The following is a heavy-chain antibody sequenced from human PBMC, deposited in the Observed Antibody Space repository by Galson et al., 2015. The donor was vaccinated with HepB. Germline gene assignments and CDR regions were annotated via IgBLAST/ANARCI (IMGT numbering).Heavy chain of an antibody. V-gene: IGHV1-69*13. CDR1: GGTFSSYG. Sequence: SVKVSCKASGGTFSSYGISWVRQAPGQGLEWLGGIIPMFGVGKYAQNFQGRVTITADESTSTAYMELSSLRSEDTAVYYCASVGASGKFFYYFDYWGQGTLVTVSS. J-gene: IGHJ4*02. CDR2: IIPMFGVG. CDR3: ASVGASGKFFYYFDY. D-gene: IGHD1-1*01.